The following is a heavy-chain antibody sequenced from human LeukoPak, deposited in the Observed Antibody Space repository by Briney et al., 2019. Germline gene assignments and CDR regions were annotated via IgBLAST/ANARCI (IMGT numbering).Heavy chain of an antibody. CDR2: IIPILGIA. CDR3: ARVSPHYYGMDV. CDR1: GYTFTSYA. J-gene: IGHJ6*02. Sequence: SVKVSCKTSGYTFTSYAISWVRQAPGQGLEWMGRIIPILGIANYAQKFQGRVTITADKSTSTAYMELSSLRSEDTAVYYCARVSPHYYGMDVWGQGTTVTVSS. V-gene: IGHV1-69*04.